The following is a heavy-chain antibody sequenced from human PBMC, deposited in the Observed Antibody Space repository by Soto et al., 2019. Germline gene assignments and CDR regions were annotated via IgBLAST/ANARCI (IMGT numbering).Heavy chain of an antibody. CDR2: IYYSGST. Sequence: SETLSLTCTVSGGSISSYYWSWIRQPPGKGLEWIGYIYYSGSTNYNPSLKSRVTISVDTSKNQFSLKLSSVTAADTAVYYCASGAAAGSSYYYGMDVWGQGTTVTLSS. J-gene: IGHJ6*02. CDR3: ASGAAAGSSYYYGMDV. V-gene: IGHV4-59*01. CDR1: GGSISSYY. D-gene: IGHD6-13*01.